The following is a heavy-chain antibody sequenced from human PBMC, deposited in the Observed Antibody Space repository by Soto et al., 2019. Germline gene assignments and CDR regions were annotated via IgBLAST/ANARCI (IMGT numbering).Heavy chain of an antibody. CDR3: ARVAPTYSGSYGFDP. V-gene: IGHV3-33*01. CDR2: IWYDGSNK. CDR1: GFTFSSYG. J-gene: IGHJ5*02. Sequence: PGGSLRLSCAASGFTFSSYGMHWVRQAPGKGLEWVAVIWYDGSNKYYADSVKGRFTISRDNSKNTLYLQMNSLRAEDTAVYYCARVAPTYSGSYGFDPWGQGTLVTVSS. D-gene: IGHD1-26*01.